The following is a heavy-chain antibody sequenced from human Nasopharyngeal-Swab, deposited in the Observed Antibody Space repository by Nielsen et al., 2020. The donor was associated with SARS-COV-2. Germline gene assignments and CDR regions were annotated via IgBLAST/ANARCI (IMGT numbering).Heavy chain of an antibody. J-gene: IGHJ6*02. Sequence: WIRQPPGKGLEWIGEIYHSGSTNYNPSLKSRVTISVDKSKNQFSLKLSSVTAADTAVYYCARGKTGILERLLPDGMSYGMDVWGQGTTVTVSS. CDR2: IYHSGST. D-gene: IGHD3-3*01. CDR3: ARGKTGILERLLPDGMSYGMDV. V-gene: IGHV4-4*02.